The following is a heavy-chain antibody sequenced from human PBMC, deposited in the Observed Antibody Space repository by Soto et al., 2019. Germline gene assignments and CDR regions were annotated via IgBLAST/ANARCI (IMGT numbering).Heavy chain of an antibody. CDR2: IYPGDSDT. Sequence: PGESLKISCKGSGYSFTSYWIGWVRQMPGKGLEWMGFIYPGDSDTRYSPSFQGQVTISADKSISTAYLQWSSLKASDTAMYYCAGAYCGGDCPPDAFDIWGQGTMVTVSS. D-gene: IGHD2-21*02. CDR1: GYSFTSYW. J-gene: IGHJ3*02. V-gene: IGHV5-51*01. CDR3: AGAYCGGDCPPDAFDI.